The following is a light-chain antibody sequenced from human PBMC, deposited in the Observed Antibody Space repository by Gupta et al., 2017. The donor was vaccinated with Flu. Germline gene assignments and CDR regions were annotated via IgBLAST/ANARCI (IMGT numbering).Light chain of an antibody. CDR2: EDS. V-gene: IGLV3-1*01. CDR1: KCEGKF. Sequence: SPGQTATISCSVDKCEGKFASWYQHKPGQSPVLLIYEDSMSPSGTPGRFSSSNSGDTATLTISETQAMDEDDYYCQAWDNSTAVFGGGTKLTVL. CDR3: QAWDNSTAV. J-gene: IGLJ3*02.